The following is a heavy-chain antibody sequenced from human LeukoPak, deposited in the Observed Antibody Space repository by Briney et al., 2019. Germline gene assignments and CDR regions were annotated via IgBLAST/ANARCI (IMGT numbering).Heavy chain of an antibody. CDR3: ARHLTDYVWGSYRYKMDY. CDR1: GGSFSGYY. Sequence: PSETLSLTCAVYGGSFSGYYWSWIRQPPGKGLEWIGEINHSGSTNYNPSLKSRVTISVDTSKNQFSLKLSSVTAADTAVYYCARHLTDYVWGSYRYKMDYWGQGTLVTVSS. V-gene: IGHV4-34*01. J-gene: IGHJ4*02. CDR2: INHSGST. D-gene: IGHD3-16*02.